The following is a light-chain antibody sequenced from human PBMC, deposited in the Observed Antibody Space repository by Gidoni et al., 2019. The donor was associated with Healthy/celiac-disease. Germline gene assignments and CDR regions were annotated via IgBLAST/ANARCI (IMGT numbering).Light chain of an antibody. Sequence: QSALTPPASVSGSPGQSITISCTGTSSDVGRYNPVSWYQQHPGTAPKLMIYEVSKRPSGASNRFSGSKSGNTASLTISGLQAEDEADYYCCSYAGSSSYVFGTGTKVTVL. CDR1: SSDVGRYNP. J-gene: IGLJ1*01. V-gene: IGLV2-23*02. CDR2: EVS. CDR3: CSYAGSSSYV.